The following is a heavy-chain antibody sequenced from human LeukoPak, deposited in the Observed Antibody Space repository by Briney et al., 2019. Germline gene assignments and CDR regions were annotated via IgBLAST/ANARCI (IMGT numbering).Heavy chain of an antibody. J-gene: IGHJ4*02. CDR1: GGSISSYY. CDR3: ARDLAYYGSGSLFDY. V-gene: IGHV4-4*07. CDR2: IYTSGST. Sequence: SETLSLTCTVSGGSISSYYWSWIRQPAGKGLEWIGRIYTSGSTNYNPSLKSRVTMSVDTSKSQFSLKLSSVTAADTAVYYCARDLAYYGSGSLFDYWGQGTLVTVSS. D-gene: IGHD3-10*01.